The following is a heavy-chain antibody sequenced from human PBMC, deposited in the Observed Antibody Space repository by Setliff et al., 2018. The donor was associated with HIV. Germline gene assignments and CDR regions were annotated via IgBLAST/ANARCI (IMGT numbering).Heavy chain of an antibody. Sequence: GGSLRLSCAVSGFTISNYYMTWIRQAPGKGLEWISYSSDSGSSIDYADSVKGRFAMSRDTAKDSVFLQMTDLRAEDTAVYYCARDRGGAYLYFDYWGQGVLVTVSS. CDR2: SSDSGSSI. V-gene: IGHV3-11*04. J-gene: IGHJ4*02. D-gene: IGHD1-26*01. CDR3: ARDRGGAYLYFDY. CDR1: GFTISNYY.